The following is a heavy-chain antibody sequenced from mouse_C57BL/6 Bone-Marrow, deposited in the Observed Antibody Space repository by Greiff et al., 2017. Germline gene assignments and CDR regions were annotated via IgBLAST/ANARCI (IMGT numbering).Heavy chain of an antibody. V-gene: IGHV1-72*01. CDR1: GYTFTSYW. Sequence: QVQLQQPGAELVKPGASVKLSCKASGYTFTSYWMHWVKQRPGRGLEWIGRIVPNSGGTKYNEKFKSKATLTVDKPSSTAYMQLNSLTAEDDAVYYCARILYDGGIAYWCQGALVTVSA. CDR2: IVPNSGGT. D-gene: IGHD2-3*01. CDR3: ARILYDGGIAY. J-gene: IGHJ3*01.